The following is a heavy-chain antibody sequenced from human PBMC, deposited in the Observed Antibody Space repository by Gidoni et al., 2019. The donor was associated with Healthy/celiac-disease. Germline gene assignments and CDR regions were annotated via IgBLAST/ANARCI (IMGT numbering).Heavy chain of an antibody. D-gene: IGHD3-22*01. Sequence: EVQLLESGGGLVQPGGSLRLSCAAYGCTFSSHAMSWGRQAPGKGLEWVSTVSSSGTSTYSADSVRGRFTISRDNSKNTLFLQMSSLRAEDTAVYYCAKNYYDSVGYYYFFDYWGQGTLVTVSS. CDR2: VSSSGTST. CDR1: GCTFSSHA. V-gene: IGHV3-23*01. J-gene: IGHJ4*02. CDR3: AKNYYDSVGYYYFFDY.